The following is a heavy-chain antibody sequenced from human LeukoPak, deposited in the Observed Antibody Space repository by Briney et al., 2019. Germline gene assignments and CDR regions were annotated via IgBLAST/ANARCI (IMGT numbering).Heavy chain of an antibody. Sequence: GGSLRLSCAASGFTVSSYSMKWVRQAPRKGLEWVSFIGSSISYISYADSVKGRFTISRDNAKNSLYLQMNSLRAEDTAVYYCAREGYYSGMDVWGQGTTVTVSS. CDR3: AREGYYSGMDV. V-gene: IGHV3-21*01. J-gene: IGHJ6*02. CDR2: IGSSISYI. CDR1: GFTVSSYS.